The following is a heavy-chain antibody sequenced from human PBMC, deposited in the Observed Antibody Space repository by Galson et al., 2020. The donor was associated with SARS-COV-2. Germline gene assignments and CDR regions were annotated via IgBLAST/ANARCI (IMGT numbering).Heavy chain of an antibody. Sequence: GGSLRLSCAASGFTFDDYTMHWVRQAPGKGLEWVSLISWDGGSTYYADSVKGRFTISRDNSKNSLYLQMNSLRTEDTALYYCAKGLLYGDYGGFAFDIWGQGTMVTVSS. D-gene: IGHD4-17*01. CDR2: ISWDGGST. CDR3: AKGLLYGDYGGFAFDI. CDR1: GFTFDDYT. V-gene: IGHV3-43*01. J-gene: IGHJ3*02.